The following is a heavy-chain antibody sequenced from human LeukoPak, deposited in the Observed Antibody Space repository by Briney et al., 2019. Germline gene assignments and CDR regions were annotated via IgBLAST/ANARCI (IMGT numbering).Heavy chain of an antibody. CDR1: GGSVSSGSYY. CDR2: IYYSGST. J-gene: IGHJ4*02. V-gene: IGHV4-61*01. D-gene: IGHD2-15*01. CDR3: ARDHCSGGSCRLDY. Sequence: SETLSLTCTVSGGSVSSGSYYWSWIRQPPGKGLEWIGYIYYSGSTNYNPSLKSRVTISVDTSKNQFSLKLSSVTAADTAVYYCARDHCSGGSCRLDYWGQGTLVTVSS.